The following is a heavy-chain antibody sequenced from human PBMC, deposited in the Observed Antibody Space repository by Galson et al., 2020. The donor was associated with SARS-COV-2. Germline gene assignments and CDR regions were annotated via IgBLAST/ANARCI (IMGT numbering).Heavy chain of an antibody. CDR2: IRFDGTSQ. CDR3: AKDPRRLGYCSSSRWYADQYFDY. D-gene: IGHD2-2*01. CDR1: GFTFRNYG. J-gene: IGHJ4*02. Sequence: GGPLRLSCGASGFTFRNYGMHWARQAPGKGLEWVASIRFDGTSQFYADSVKGRFTIPRDISKNMVYLQMHSLRPEDTAMYYSAKDPRRLGYCSSSRWYADQYFDYWGQGTLVTGSS. V-gene: IGHV3-30*02.